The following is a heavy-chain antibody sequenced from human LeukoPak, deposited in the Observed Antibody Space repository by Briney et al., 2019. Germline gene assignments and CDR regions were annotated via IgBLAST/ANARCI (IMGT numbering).Heavy chain of an antibody. CDR3: ARGGGSGSYYISWFDY. V-gene: IGHV1-18*01. Sequence: ASVKVSCTASGYTFTNYGFSWVRQAPGQGLEWMGWISAYNGSTNYAQTLQGRVTMTTDTSTSTAYMELRSLRSDDTAVYYCARGGGSGSYYISWFDYWGQGTLVTVSS. CDR1: GYTFTNYG. J-gene: IGHJ4*02. D-gene: IGHD3-10*01. CDR2: ISAYNGST.